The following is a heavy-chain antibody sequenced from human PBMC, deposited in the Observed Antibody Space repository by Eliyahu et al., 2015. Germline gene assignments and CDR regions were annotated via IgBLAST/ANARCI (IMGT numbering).Heavy chain of an antibody. CDR2: INTDGSST. CDR1: GFTFSTYW. CDR3: ARAHSITHFDY. Sequence: EVQLVESGGGLVQPGGSLRLSXAASGFTFSTYWMPWVRRAPGKGLVWVSRINTDGSSTGYADSVKGRFTISRDNAKNTLYLQMNSRRAEDTAVYYCARAHSITHFDYWGQGTLVTVSS. J-gene: IGHJ4*02. V-gene: IGHV3-74*01. D-gene: IGHD3-3*02.